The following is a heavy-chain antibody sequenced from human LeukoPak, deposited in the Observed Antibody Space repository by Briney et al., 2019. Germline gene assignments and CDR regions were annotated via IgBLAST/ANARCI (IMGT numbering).Heavy chain of an antibody. CDR2: IKKDGSDK. D-gene: IGHD3-3*01. V-gene: IGHV3-7*01. J-gene: IGHJ3*02. CDR1: GFTFSDDW. CDR3: ATFSRQQLLDDVFDI. Sequence: AGSLTLSCAASGFTFSDDWMSWGRQAPAGRREGGANIKKDGSDKYYVDSVKGRFTISRDNAKKSLYLQMNSLTAEDTAVYYCATFSRQQLLDDVFDIWGQGTMVTVSS.